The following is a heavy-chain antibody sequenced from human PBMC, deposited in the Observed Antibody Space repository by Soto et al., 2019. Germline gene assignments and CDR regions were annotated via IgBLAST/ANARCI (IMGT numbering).Heavy chain of an antibody. V-gene: IGHV3-13*04. Sequence: EVQLVESGGGLVQPGGSLRLSCASSGFTFRSDDMHWVRQATGKGLEWVSAIGTAGDTYYPGSVKCRFTISRENAKNSLYLQMNSLRAGDTAVYYCARRTTVSHEGYLYFDLWGRGTLVTFSS. CDR2: IGTAGDT. D-gene: IGHD4-17*01. J-gene: IGHJ2*01. CDR3: ARRTTVSHEGYLYFDL. CDR1: GFTFRSDD.